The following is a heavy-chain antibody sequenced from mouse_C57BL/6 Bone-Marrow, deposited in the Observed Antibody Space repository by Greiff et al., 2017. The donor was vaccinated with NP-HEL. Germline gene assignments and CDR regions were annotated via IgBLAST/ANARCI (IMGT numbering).Heavy chain of an antibody. CDR1: GYTFTNYW. V-gene: IGHV1-63*01. CDR2: IYPGGGYT. CDR3: ARSVTTVVATRYFDV. Sequence: QVQLKQSGAELVRPGTSVKMSCKASGYTFTNYWIGWAKQRPGHGLEWIGDIYPGGGYTNYNEKFKGKATLTADKSSSTAYMQFSSLTSEDSAIYYGARSVTTVVATRYFDVWGTGTTVTVSS. D-gene: IGHD1-1*01. J-gene: IGHJ1*03.